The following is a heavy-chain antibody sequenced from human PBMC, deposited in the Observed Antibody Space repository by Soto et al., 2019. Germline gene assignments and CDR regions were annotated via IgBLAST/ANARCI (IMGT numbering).Heavy chain of an antibody. J-gene: IGHJ3*02. CDR2: IYPGDSDT. CDR3: AKTYSGDSNDAFDI. Sequence: PGESLKISCPGSGYRFTNFWIGWVRQMPGKGLEWMGIIYPGDSDTTYGPSFEGQVTFSADRSTSTAYLEWSSLRASDTAMYYCAKTYSGDSNDAFDIWGQGTLVTVSS. CDR1: GYRFTNFW. D-gene: IGHD1-26*01. V-gene: IGHV5-51*01.